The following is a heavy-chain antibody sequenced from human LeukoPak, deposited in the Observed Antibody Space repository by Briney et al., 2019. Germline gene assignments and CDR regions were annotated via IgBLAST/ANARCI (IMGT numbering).Heavy chain of an antibody. J-gene: IGHJ4*02. D-gene: IGHD2-2*01. CDR1: GFAFGSEA. CDR2: ISPGGGTT. CDR3: AREARYCSSSSCDYFDY. Sequence: GGSLRLSCAVSGFAFGSEAMSWVRQSPARGLEWVASISPGGGTTYYADYVKGRFTISRDNAKNSLYLQMNSLRAEDTAVYYCAREARYCSSSSCDYFDYWGQGTLVTVSS. V-gene: IGHV3-23*01.